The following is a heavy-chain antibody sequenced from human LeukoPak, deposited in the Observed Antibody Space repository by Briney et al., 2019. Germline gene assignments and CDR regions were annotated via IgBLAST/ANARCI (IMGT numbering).Heavy chain of an antibody. Sequence: GGSLRLSCAASGFTFSIYSMNWVRQAPGKGPEWVSSISSSSNYIYYADSVKGRFTISRDNAKNSLYLQMNSLRAEDTAVYYCARAGPADYWGQGTLVTVSS. CDR3: ARAGPADY. V-gene: IGHV3-21*01. CDR2: ISSSSNYI. J-gene: IGHJ4*02. CDR1: GFTFSIYS.